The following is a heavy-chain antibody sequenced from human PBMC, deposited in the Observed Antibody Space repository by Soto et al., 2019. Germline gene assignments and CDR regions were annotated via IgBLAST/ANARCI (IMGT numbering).Heavy chain of an antibody. CDR2: ISAYNGNT. Sequence: QDRLVQSGGEVKKPGASVRVSCKASGYSFTNYGITWVRQAPGQGFEWRGWISAYNGNTNYAQKFQGIVTLTTDASTSTAYMELRSLRSDDTAVYHCARDRGVAPPVAGNTHYYYYMDVWGKGTTVPVSS. J-gene: IGHJ6*03. D-gene: IGHD6-19*01. CDR3: ARDRGVAPPVAGNTHYYYYMDV. V-gene: IGHV1-18*01. CDR1: GYSFTNYG.